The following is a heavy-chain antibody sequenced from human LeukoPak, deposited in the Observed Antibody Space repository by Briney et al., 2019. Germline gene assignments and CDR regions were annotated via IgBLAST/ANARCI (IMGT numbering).Heavy chain of an antibody. V-gene: IGHV1-18*01. CDR3: ARLVLGDYSYGFDY. Sequence: ASVKVSFKASGYTFNSYGITWVRQAPGQGLEWMGWISPYNGKTNSAQKVQGRLTMTTDTSTSTAYMELRSLRSDDTAMYYCARLVLGDYSYGFDYWGQGALVTVSS. CDR1: GYTFNSYG. D-gene: IGHD3-16*01. CDR2: ISPYNGKT. J-gene: IGHJ4*02.